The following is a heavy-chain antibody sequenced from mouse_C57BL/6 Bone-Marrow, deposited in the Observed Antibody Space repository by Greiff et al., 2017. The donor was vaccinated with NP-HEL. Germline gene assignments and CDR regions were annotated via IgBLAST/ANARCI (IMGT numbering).Heavy chain of an antibody. D-gene: IGHD2-4*01. CDR2: IRNKANGYTL. V-gene: IGHV7-3*01. J-gene: IGHJ4*01. CDR3: ARSIDYDYADDPVSGVDY. CDR1: GFTFTDYY. Sequence: EVQRVESGGGLVQPGGSLSLSCAASGFTFTDYYMSWVRQPPGKALEWVGFIRNKANGYTLEYSATVKGRFTISRDTSQRILYLHMTALRAEDRATYYCARSIDYDYADDPVSGVDYGGQGTSVTVS.